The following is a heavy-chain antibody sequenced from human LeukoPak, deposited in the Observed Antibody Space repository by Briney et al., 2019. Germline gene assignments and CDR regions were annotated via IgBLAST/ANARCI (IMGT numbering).Heavy chain of an antibody. Sequence: SQSLSLTCAVSGVSFSGNYWSSLRQPPGKGLEWIGEINHSGSTNYNPSLKSRVTISGDTSKNKFSLTPSSVTAPDTAVFSCARGNSIFGVVIMDGWFDPWGQGTLVTVSS. D-gene: IGHD3-3*01. V-gene: IGHV4-34*01. CDR3: ARGNSIFGVVIMDGWFDP. CDR1: GVSFSGNY. J-gene: IGHJ5*02. CDR2: INHSGST.